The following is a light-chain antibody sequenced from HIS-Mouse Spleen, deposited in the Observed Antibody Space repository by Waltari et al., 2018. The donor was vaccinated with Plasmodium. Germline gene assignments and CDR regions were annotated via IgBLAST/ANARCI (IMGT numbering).Light chain of an antibody. J-gene: IGKJ2*01. CDR1: QGISSY. CDR2: AAS. CDR3: QQYYSYPYT. Sequence: AIRMTQPPSSFSASTGDTVTITCRASQGISSYLAWYQQKPGKAPKLLIYAASTLQSGVPSRFSGSGSGTDFTLTISCLQSEDFATYDCQQYYSYPYTFGQGTKLEIK. V-gene: IGKV1-8*01.